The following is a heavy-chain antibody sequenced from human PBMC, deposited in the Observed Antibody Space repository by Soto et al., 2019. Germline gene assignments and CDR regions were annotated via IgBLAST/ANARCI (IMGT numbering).Heavy chain of an antibody. CDR2: INPNSGGT. CDR1: GYTFTGSY. V-gene: IGHV1-2*04. Sequence: ASVKVSCKASGYTFTGSYMHWVRQAPGQGLEWMGWINPNSGGTNYAQKFQGWVTMTRDTSISTAYMELSRLRSDDTAVYYCARASHTDRSSYYYGMDVWGQGTTVTVSS. D-gene: IGHD3-22*01. J-gene: IGHJ6*02. CDR3: ARASHTDRSSYYYGMDV.